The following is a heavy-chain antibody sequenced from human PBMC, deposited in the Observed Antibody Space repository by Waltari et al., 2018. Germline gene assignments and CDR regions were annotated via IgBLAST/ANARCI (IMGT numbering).Heavy chain of an antibody. D-gene: IGHD3-3*01. V-gene: IGHV3-7*01. CDR2: RKEDGSDK. CDR1: EFTFAYYW. J-gene: IGHJ4*02. Sequence: EVQLVESGGGLVQPGGSLRLSCAASEFTFAYYWVTWVRQAPGKGLECVANRKEDGSDKYYVDSVKGRFTISRDNAKNSLYLQMSSLRVEDTAVYYCATQSWSNFEYWGQGTLVTVSS. CDR3: ATQSWSNFEY.